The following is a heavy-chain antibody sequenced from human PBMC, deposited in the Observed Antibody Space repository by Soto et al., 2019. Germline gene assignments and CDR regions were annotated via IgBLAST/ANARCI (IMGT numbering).Heavy chain of an antibody. V-gene: IGHV5-51*01. CDR3: ARRPLTGQLVIDY. Sequence: SYWSGRVSKKKRKGVEWMGIIYPGDSDTRYSPSFQGQVTISADKSISTAYLQWSSLKASDTAMYYCARRPLTGQLVIDYWVQGTLVPVSS. J-gene: IGHJ4*02. CDR2: IYPGDSDT. CDR1: SYW. D-gene: IGHD6-6*01.